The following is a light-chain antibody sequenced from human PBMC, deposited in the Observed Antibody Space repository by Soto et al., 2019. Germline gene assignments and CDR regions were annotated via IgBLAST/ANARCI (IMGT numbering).Light chain of an antibody. V-gene: IGLV7-43*01. CDR1: TGEVTSGYV. J-gene: IGLJ2*01. CDR2: STS. Sequence: QTVVTQEPSLTVSPGGTVTLTCASSTGEVTSGYVPNWIQKKPGQAPRSLIFSTSNKHSWTPARFSGSLLGGKAALTLSGVQPEDEAEYYCLLYFSGHVRLFGGGTQLTVL. CDR3: LLYFSGHVRL.